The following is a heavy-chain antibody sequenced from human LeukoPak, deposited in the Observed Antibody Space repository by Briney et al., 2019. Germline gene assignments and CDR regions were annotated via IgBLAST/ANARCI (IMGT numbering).Heavy chain of an antibody. J-gene: IGHJ4*02. CDR3: ALNPYGGRTFDY. D-gene: IGHD4-23*01. V-gene: IGHV4-34*01. CDR2: INHSGST. CDR1: GGSFSGYY. Sequence: SETLSLTCAVYGGSFSGYYWSWIRQPPGKGPEWIGEINHSGSTNYNPSLKSRVTMSVDTSKNQISLKLNSVTAADTAVYYCALNPYGGRTFDYWGQGTLVTVSS.